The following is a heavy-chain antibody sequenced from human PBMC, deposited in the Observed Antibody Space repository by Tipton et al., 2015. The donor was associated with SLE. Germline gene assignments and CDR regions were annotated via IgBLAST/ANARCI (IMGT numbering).Heavy chain of an antibody. Sequence: TLSLTCTVSGGSISSYYWSWIRQPPGKGLEWIGEINHSGSTNYNPSLKSRVIISVDTSKKQFSLKLSSVTAADTAVYYCGRGSHYGSGSYDFDYWGQGTLVTVSS. J-gene: IGHJ4*02. CDR2: INHSGST. V-gene: IGHV4-34*01. D-gene: IGHD3-10*01. CDR3: GRGSHYGSGSYDFDY. CDR1: GGSISSYY.